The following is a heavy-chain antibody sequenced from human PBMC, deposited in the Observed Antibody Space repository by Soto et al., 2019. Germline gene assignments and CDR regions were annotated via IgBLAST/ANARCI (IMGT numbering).Heavy chain of an antibody. CDR1: GFTFSDHY. CDR2: ISGSGGST. J-gene: IGHJ4*02. D-gene: IGHD3-22*01. Sequence: PGGSLRLSCAASGFTFSDHYMDWVRQAPGKGLEWVSAISGSGGSTYYADSVKGRFTISRDNSKNTLYLQMNSLRAEDTAVYYCAKDRGRNYYDSSGYAHWGQGTLVTVSS. V-gene: IGHV3-23*01. CDR3: AKDRGRNYYDSSGYAH.